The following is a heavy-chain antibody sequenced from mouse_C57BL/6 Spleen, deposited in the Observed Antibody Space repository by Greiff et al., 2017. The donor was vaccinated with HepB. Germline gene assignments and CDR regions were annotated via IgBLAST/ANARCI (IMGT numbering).Heavy chain of an antibody. D-gene: IGHD2-3*01. CDR3: TRWLLQDY. V-gene: IGHV14-4*01. J-gene: IGHJ2*01. CDR1: GFNIKDDY. CDR2: IDPENGDT. Sequence: DVQLQESGAELVRPGASVKLSCTASGFNIKDDYMHWVKQRPEQGLEWIGWIDPENGDTEYASKFQGKATITADTSSNTAYLQLSSLTSEDTAVYYCTRWLLQDYWGQGTTLTVSS.